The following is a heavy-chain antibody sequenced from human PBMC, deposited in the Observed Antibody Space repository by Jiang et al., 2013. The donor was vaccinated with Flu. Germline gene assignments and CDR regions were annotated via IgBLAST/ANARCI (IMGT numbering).Heavy chain of an antibody. J-gene: IGHJ5*02. V-gene: IGHV2-5*02. CDR2: IYGDDDK. CDR3: AHRLLLQEHRGWYPNWFDP. D-gene: IGHD6-19*01. CDR1: GFSLMYGVG. Sequence: VKPTQTLTLTCTFSGFSLMYGVGVGWIRQPPGKALEWLALIYGDDDKRYNPSLRSWLTITMDTSKNLVVLTMTDMGPADTATYYCAHRLLLQEHRGWYPNWFDPWGQGALVTVSS.